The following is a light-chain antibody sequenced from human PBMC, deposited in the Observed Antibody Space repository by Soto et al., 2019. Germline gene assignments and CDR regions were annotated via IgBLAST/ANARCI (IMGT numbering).Light chain of an antibody. CDR2: DVS. CDR3: SSYTGSLIRPVV. J-gene: IGLJ2*01. V-gene: IGLV2-14*03. Sequence: QSVLTQPASVSGSPGQAITISCTGTSSDVGSYNYVSWYQQRPGNAPKLLIYDVSKRPSGVSHRFSASKSGSAASLTISGLQAEDEADYYCSSYTGSLIRPVVFGGGTQLTVL. CDR1: SSDVGSYNY.